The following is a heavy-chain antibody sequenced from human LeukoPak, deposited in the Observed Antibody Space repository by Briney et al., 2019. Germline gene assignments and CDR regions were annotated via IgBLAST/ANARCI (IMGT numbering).Heavy chain of an antibody. CDR3: ARGGLLWFGLGAFDI. CDR1: GYTFTGYY. J-gene: IGHJ3*02. V-gene: IGHV1-2*04. Sequence: ASVKVSCKASGYTFTGYYMHWVRQAPGQGLEWMGWINPNSGGTNYAQKFQGWVTMTRDTSISTAYMELSRLRSDDTAVYYCARGGLLWFGLGAFDIWGQGTMVTVSS. CDR2: INPNSGGT. D-gene: IGHD3-10*01.